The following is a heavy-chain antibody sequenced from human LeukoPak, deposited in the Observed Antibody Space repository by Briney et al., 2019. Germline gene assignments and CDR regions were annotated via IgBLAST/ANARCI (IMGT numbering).Heavy chain of an antibody. J-gene: IGHJ3*02. CDR1: GYSFTSYW. V-gene: IGHV5-51*01. Sequence: GESLKISCKGSGYSFTSYWIGWVRQMPGKGLEWMGIIYPGDSDTRYSPSFQGQVTISADKSISTAYLQWSSLKASDTAMYYCARRTTIIVAGDAFDIWGQGTMVTVSS. CDR3: ARRTTIIVAGDAFDI. D-gene: IGHD3-22*01. CDR2: IYPGDSDT.